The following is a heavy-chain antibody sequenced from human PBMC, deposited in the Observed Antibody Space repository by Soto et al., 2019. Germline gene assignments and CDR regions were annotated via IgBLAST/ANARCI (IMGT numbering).Heavy chain of an antibody. Sequence: ASVKVSCKASGYTFTSYAMHWVRQAPGQRLEWMGGINAIFVKTKYAQKFQGRVTITTDESTSTAYMELSSLRSEDTAVYYCARGGPLDAFDIWGQGTMVTVPS. CDR2: INAIFVKT. CDR3: ARGGPLDAFDI. V-gene: IGHV1-3*01. J-gene: IGHJ3*02. D-gene: IGHD2-15*01. CDR1: GYTFTSYA.